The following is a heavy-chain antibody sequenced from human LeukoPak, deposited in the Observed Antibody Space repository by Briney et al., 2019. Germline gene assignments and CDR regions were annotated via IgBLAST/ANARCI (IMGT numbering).Heavy chain of an antibody. J-gene: IGHJ4*02. V-gene: IGHV4-30-4*01. CDR2: IHYSGST. D-gene: IGHD3-9*01. CDR3: ARASLRYFDWSPPIDY. CDR1: GGSFSSGDYY. Sequence: SETLSLTCTVSGGSFSSGDYYWSWIRLPPGKCLEWIRSIHYSGSTYYHPSLKSRVTISVDTSKNQFSLKLSSVTAADTAVYYCARASLRYFDWSPPIDYWGQGTLVTVSS.